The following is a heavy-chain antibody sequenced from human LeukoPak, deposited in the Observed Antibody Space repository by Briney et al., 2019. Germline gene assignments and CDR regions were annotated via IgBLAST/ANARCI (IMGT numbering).Heavy chain of an antibody. V-gene: IGHV3-74*01. CDR2: IISDGSIT. CDR1: GFTFSSYW. J-gene: IGHJ6*02. Sequence: GGSLRLSCAASGFTFSSYWMHWVRHAPGQGVVWVSHIISDGSITNYADSVRGRFTISRDNAKNTLYLQMNSLRADDTAVYYCARAGVPYAMDVWGQGGTVGVSS. D-gene: IGHD1-1*01. CDR3: ARAGVPYAMDV.